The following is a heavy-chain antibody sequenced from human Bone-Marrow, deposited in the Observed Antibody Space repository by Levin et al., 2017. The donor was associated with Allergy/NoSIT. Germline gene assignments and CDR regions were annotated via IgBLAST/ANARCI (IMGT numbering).Heavy chain of an antibody. D-gene: IGHD6-13*01. V-gene: IGHV3-21*01. Sequence: GGSLRLSCAASGFTFGTSTMNWVRQAPGKGLEWVSSISTSSSYMYYADSVRGRFTVSSDNAKNSLYLQMDSLSAEDTAVYYCAGDSTKIAAADGYYYYGMDVWGPGTTVIVSS. CDR2: ISTSSSYM. CDR1: GFTFGTST. J-gene: IGHJ6*02. CDR3: AGDSTKIAAADGYYYYGMDV.